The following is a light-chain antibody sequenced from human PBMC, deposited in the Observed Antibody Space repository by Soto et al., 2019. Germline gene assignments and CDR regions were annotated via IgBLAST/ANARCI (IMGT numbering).Light chain of an antibody. V-gene: IGLV1-47*01. CDR3: AAWDDTLSGPLYV. CDR2: RNN. J-gene: IGLJ1*01. Sequence: QSVLTQPPSASGTTGQRVTISCSGSSSNIGRNSVYWYQQLPGTAPKLLIYRNNQRPSGVPDRFSGSKSATSASLAISGLRSEDEADYFCAAWDDTLSGPLYVFGTGTKLTVL. CDR1: SSNIGRNS.